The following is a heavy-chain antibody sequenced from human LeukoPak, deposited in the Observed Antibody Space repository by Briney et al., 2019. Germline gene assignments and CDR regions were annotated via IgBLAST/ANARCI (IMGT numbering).Heavy chain of an antibody. Sequence: GASVKVSCKASGYTFTGYHMHWVRQAPGQGLEWMGWINPNSGGTNYAQKFQGRVTMTRDTSISTAYMELSRLRSDDTAVYYCAREGMPSGYGPYYYDSSGYYRYYFDYWGQGTLVTVSS. CDR1: GYTFTGYH. D-gene: IGHD3-22*01. J-gene: IGHJ4*02. V-gene: IGHV1-2*02. CDR3: AREGMPSGYGPYYYDSSGYYRYYFDY. CDR2: INPNSGGT.